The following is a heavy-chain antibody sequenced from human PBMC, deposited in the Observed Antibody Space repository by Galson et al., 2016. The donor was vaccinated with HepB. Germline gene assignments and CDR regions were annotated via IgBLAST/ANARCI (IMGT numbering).Heavy chain of an antibody. CDR1: GFTFNYYD. J-gene: IGHJ3*02. CDR3: AKDMRAGDYARRAFDI. Sequence: SLRLSCAASGFTFNYYDMYWVRQAPGKGLEWVSGISWNSGRIAYADSVKGRFTISRDNAKYSLFLEMNSLRAEDTALYYCAKDMRAGDYARRAFDIWGQGTMVLVSS. V-gene: IGHV3-9*01. CDR2: ISWNSGRI. D-gene: IGHD4-17*01.